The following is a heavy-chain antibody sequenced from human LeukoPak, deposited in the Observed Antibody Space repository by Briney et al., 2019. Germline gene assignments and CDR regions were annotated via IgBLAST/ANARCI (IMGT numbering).Heavy chain of an antibody. CDR2: ITWNGDKT. V-gene: IGHV3-20*04. CDR3: ARDPFCSSSTGCYFEDWFDP. J-gene: IGHJ5*02. Sequence: GGSLRLSCTASGFKFDDYDMSWVRQVPGKGLEWVSGITWNGDKTGYADSVRGRFAISRDNTKKSPYLQMSSLRAEDTALYYCARDPFCSSSTGCYFEDWFDPWGPGTLVTVSS. D-gene: IGHD2-2*01. CDR1: GFKFDDYD.